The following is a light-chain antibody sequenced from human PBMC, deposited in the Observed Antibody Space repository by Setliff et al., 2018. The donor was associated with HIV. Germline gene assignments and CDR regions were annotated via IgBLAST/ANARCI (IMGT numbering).Light chain of an antibody. J-gene: IGLJ1*01. CDR2: DVA. V-gene: IGLV2-14*03. Sequence: QSALTQPASVSGSPGQSITISCTGSSSDIGDYESVSWYQQHPGEVPKLMIYDVAKRPSGVSNRFSASKSGNTASLTISGLQAEDEADYYCCSYAGTYTFEVFGTGTKSPS. CDR3: CSYAGTYTFEV. CDR1: SSDIGDYES.